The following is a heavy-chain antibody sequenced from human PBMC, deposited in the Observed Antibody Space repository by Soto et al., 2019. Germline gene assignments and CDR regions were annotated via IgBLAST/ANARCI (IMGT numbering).Heavy chain of an antibody. CDR2: LVPQFGTP. D-gene: IGHD5-18*01. CDR3: ARQNRDTPMVPFDV. CDR1: RGTFNRYA. V-gene: IGHV1-69*01. Sequence: QVQLVQSGAEVKKPGSSEKVSCLASRGTFNRYAINWVRQAPGHGLEWLGALVPQFGTPNYAQKFQDRVTLVADESTNTTSMELRGLTSDDTAVYYCARQNRDTPMVPFDVWGQGTLVTVSS. J-gene: IGHJ4*02.